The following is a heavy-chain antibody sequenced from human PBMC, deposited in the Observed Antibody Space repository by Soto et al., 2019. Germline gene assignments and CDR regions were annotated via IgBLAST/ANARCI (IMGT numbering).Heavy chain of an antibody. V-gene: IGHV3-48*02. CDR3: ARKTFTYYYDSSGYYPYAAFDI. Sequence: AGGSLRLSCAASGFTLSSYSMNWVRQAPGKGLEWVSYISSSSSTIYYADSVKGRFTISRDNAKNSLYLQMNSLRDEDTAVYYCARKTFTYYYDSSGYYPYAAFDIWGQGTMVTVSS. CDR1: GFTLSSYS. J-gene: IGHJ3*02. D-gene: IGHD3-22*01. CDR2: ISSSSSTI.